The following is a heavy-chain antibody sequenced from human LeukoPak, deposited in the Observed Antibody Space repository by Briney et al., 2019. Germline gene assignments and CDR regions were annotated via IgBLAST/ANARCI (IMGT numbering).Heavy chain of an antibody. CDR1: GGSISSYY. V-gene: IGHV4-59*08. CDR3: GRHDHYAFDY. CDR2: LYYSGNI. Sequence: SETLSLTCTVSGGSISSYYWSWIRQPPGKGLEWIGCLYYSGNIDYNPSLKSRVTISVDTSKNQFSLRLTSVTAADTAVYYCGRHDHYAFDYWGQGTLVTVSS. D-gene: IGHD4-17*01. J-gene: IGHJ4*02.